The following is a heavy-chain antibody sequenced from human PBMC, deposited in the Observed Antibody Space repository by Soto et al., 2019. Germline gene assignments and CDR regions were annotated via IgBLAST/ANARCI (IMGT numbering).Heavy chain of an antibody. Sequence: QVQLVQSGAEVKKPGSSVKVSCKASGGTFSNYAISWVRQAPGQGLEWMGGIIPIFGTANYAQKFQGRVTITADRSTSTAYMELSSLRSEDTAVYYCARDRAGDIVVVPKRWWFDPWGQGTLVTVSS. CDR1: GGTFSNYA. CDR3: ARDRAGDIVVVPKRWWFDP. J-gene: IGHJ5*02. V-gene: IGHV1-69*06. D-gene: IGHD2-2*01. CDR2: IIPIFGTA.